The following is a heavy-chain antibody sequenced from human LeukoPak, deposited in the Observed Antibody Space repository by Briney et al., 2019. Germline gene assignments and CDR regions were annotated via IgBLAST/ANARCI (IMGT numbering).Heavy chain of an antibody. CDR2: IYFTGST. D-gene: IGHD3-10*01. CDR3: ARHSGSGSISRPFDP. CDR1: GGSVTSGGFY. V-gene: IGHV4-39*02. J-gene: IGHJ5*02. Sequence: SETLSLTCIVPGGSVTSGGFYWGWLRHPPGKGPEWLVTIYFTGSTYYNPSLNSRVPVSITTSKNHFSLRLASVTSTDPPFFPCARHSGSGSISRPFDPGGEGTLVTVSS.